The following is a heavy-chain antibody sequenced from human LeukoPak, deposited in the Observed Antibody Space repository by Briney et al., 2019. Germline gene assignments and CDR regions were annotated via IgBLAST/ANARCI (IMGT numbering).Heavy chain of an antibody. J-gene: IGHJ4*02. CDR2: IYYSGST. V-gene: IGHV4-39*07. Sequence: SETLSLTCTVSGGSISSSSYYWGWIRQPPGKGLEWIGSIYYSGSTYYNPSLKSRVTISVDTSKNQFSLKLSSVTAADTAVYYCARGRYFDSAYYFDYWGQGTLVTVSS. CDR3: ARGRYFDSAYYFDY. D-gene: IGHD3-9*01. CDR1: GGSISSSSYY.